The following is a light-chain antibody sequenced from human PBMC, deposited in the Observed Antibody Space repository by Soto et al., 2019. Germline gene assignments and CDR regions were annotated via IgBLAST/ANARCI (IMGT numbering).Light chain of an antibody. CDR1: HSVSSNY. CDR2: GAS. CDR3: QQRSNWLT. Sequence: EIVLTQSPGTLSLSPGERATLSCRASHSVSSNYLAWYQQKPGQAPRLLIYGASSRATGIPDRFSGSGSGTEFTLTINSLQSEDFAVYYCQQRSNWLTFGGGTKVDIK. V-gene: IGKV3D-20*02. J-gene: IGKJ4*01.